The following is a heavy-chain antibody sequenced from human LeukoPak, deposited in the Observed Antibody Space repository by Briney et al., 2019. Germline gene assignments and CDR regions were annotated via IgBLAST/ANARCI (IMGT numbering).Heavy chain of an antibody. D-gene: IGHD4-17*01. V-gene: IGHV4-4*02. CDR3: SRLYGDYGWFDP. Sequence: PSETLSLTCAVSGDSISGTNWWSWVRQSPGKGLEWIGEMYHTGSSNYNPSLKSRVTISVGKSKNQFSLRLSSVTAADTAVYYCSRLYGDYGWFDPWGQGTLVTVSS. CDR2: MYHTGSS. J-gene: IGHJ5*02. CDR1: GDSISGTNW.